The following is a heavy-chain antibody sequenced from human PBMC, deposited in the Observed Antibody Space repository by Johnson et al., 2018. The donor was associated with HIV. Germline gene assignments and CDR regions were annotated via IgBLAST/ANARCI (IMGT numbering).Heavy chain of an antibody. CDR3: AREGPTYYDFWSGYYKGAFDI. Sequence: VQLVESGGGLVQPGGSLRLSCAASGFTFSRYAMHWVRQAPGKGLEYVSAISSNGGSTYYANSVKGRFTISRDNSKNTLYLQMGSLRAEDMAVYYCAREGPTYYDFWSGYYKGAFDIWGQGTMVTVSS. CDR1: GFTFSRYA. J-gene: IGHJ3*02. CDR2: ISSNGGST. V-gene: IGHV3-64*01. D-gene: IGHD3-3*01.